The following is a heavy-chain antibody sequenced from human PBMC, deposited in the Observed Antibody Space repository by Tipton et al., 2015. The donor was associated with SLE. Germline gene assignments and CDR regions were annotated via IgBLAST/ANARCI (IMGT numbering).Heavy chain of an antibody. D-gene: IGHD5-18*01. Sequence: QLVQSGAEVKEPGESLKISCKGSGYGFSRYWIAWVRQLPGKGLEWMGMIYPGDSDTRYSPSFQGQVTISADKSISTSYLHWGSLKASDTAFYYCVISFSGYTYGGGLDTWGQGTVVTVSS. CDR1: GYGFSRYW. J-gene: IGHJ3*02. CDR3: VISFSGYTYGGGLDT. V-gene: IGHV5-51*01. CDR2: IYPGDSDT.